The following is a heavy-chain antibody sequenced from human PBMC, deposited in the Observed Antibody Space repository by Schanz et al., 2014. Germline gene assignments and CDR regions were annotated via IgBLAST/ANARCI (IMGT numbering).Heavy chain of an antibody. V-gene: IGHV3-23*04. Sequence: EVQLVESGGGLVQPGGSLKLSCAASGLIFSNYVMSWVRQAPGKGLEWVSTIGTSGGTNYAESVKGRFTISRDNFKGALYLQMSSLRAEDTAVYYCAKSLESCPGGRCSRGYFDYWGQGTLVTVSS. CDR2: IGTSGGT. CDR3: AKSLESCPGGRCSRGYFDY. CDR1: GLIFSNYV. J-gene: IGHJ4*02. D-gene: IGHD2-8*02.